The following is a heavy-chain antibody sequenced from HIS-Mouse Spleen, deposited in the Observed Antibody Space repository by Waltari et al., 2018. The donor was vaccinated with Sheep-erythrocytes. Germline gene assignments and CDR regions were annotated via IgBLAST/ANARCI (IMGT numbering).Heavy chain of an antibody. J-gene: IGHJ4*02. D-gene: IGHD1-26*01. CDR3: AQTGATTPHFDY. Sequence: QVQLVQSGAEVKKPGSSVKVSCKASGGTFSSYAISWVRQAPGDGLGWMGRIIPILGIANHAQKFQGRVTITADESTSTAYMELSSLRSEDTAVYYCAQTGATTPHFDYWGQGTLVTVSS. CDR2: IIPILGIA. V-gene: IGHV1-69*04. CDR1: GGTFSSYA.